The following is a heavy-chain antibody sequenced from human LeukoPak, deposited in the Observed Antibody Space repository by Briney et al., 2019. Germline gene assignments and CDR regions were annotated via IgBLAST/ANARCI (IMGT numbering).Heavy chain of an antibody. Sequence: SETLSLTCAVYGESMIGHYWTWIRQPPGKRLEWIGEIHHSGDTNSNPSLKNRVTMSIDMSKNQFSLKVKSVTAADTAVYYCVRATANGSGRAYDHWAQGNLVPVSS. CDR3: VRATANGSGRAYDH. J-gene: IGHJ4*02. CDR1: GESMIGHY. D-gene: IGHD3-10*01. CDR2: IHHSGDT. V-gene: IGHV4-34*01.